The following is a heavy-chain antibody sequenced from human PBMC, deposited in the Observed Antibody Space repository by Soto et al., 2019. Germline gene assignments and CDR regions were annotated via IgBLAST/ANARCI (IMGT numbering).Heavy chain of an antibody. D-gene: IGHD2-15*01. Sequence: QVQLVESGGGLVKPGGSLRLSCAASGFTFSDYYMSWIRQAPGKGLEWVSYISSSSSYTNYADSVKGRFTISRDNAKNSLSLQMNSLRAEDTAVYYCAREPYCSGCSCYTHFDYWGQGTLVTVSS. CDR1: GFTFSDYY. V-gene: IGHV3-11*06. J-gene: IGHJ4*02. CDR3: AREPYCSGCSCYTHFDY. CDR2: ISSSSSYT.